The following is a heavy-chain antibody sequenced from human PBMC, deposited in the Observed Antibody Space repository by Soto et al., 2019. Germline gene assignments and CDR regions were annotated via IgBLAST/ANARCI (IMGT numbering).Heavy chain of an antibody. CDR2: IYYTGRT. V-gene: IGHV4-59*01. D-gene: IGHD4-17*01. Sequence: SETLSLTCPVSGGSIRHSFCTCIRQPPWKGLGSIGYIYYTGRTNYNPSLKIRISISVATSKNPSSLQLRAVTAADTAVYYCARVGGDDFGDSGGFDYWGQGTLVTVS. CDR3: ARVGGDDFGDSGGFDY. J-gene: IGHJ4*02. CDR1: GGSIRHSF.